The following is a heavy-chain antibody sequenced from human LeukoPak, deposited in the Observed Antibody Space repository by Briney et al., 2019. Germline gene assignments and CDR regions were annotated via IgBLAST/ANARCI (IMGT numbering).Heavy chain of an antibody. Sequence: SETLSLTCTVSGGSISSYYWSWIRQPPGKGLEWIGYIYYSGSTNYNPSLKSRVTISVDTSKNQFSLKLSSVTAADTAVYYCARPYCTNGVCYVDAFDILGQGTMVTVSS. CDR1: GGSISSYY. V-gene: IGHV4-59*08. J-gene: IGHJ3*02. D-gene: IGHD2-8*01. CDR3: ARPYCTNGVCYVDAFDI. CDR2: IYYSGST.